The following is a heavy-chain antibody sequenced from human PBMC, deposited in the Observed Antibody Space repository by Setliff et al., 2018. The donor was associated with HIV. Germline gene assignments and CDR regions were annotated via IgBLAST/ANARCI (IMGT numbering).Heavy chain of an antibody. Sequence: PGGSLRLSCAASGFTFDDYAMHWVRQAPGKGLEWVSGISWNSGSIGYADSVKGRFTISRDNAKNSLYLQMNSLRAEDTASYYCAKVQSYDSSGYYWVYFDYWGQGTLVTVSS. CDR1: GFTFDDYA. D-gene: IGHD3-22*01. CDR2: ISWNSGSI. V-gene: IGHV3-9*01. J-gene: IGHJ4*02. CDR3: AKVQSYDSSGYYWVYFDY.